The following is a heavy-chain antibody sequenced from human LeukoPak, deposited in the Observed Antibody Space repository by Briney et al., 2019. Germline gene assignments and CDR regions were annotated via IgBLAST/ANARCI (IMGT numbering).Heavy chain of an antibody. J-gene: IGHJ4*02. CDR3: AKEARAVAGNFDY. V-gene: IGHV3-30*02. CDR1: GFTFSSYG. D-gene: IGHD6-19*01. Sequence: PGGSLRLSCAASGFTFSSYGRHWVRQAPGKGLEWVAFIRYDGSNKYYADSVKGRFTISRDNSKNTLYLQMNRLRAEDTAVYYCAKEARAVAGNFDYWGQGTLVTVSS. CDR2: IRYDGSNK.